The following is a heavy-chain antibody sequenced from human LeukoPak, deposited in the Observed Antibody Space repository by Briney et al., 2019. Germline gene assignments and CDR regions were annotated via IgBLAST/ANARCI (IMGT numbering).Heavy chain of an antibody. CDR2: IYYSGNT. D-gene: IGHD5-12*01. CDR1: GASISSYY. Sequence: SETLSLTCTVSGASISSYYWSWIRQSPGKGLEWIGYIYYSGNTNYNPSLKSRVTISVDTSKNQFSLKLSSVTAADTAVYYCARDPRYSGYDGFDSWGQGTLVTVSS. V-gene: IGHV4-59*01. J-gene: IGHJ5*01. CDR3: ARDPRYSGYDGFDS.